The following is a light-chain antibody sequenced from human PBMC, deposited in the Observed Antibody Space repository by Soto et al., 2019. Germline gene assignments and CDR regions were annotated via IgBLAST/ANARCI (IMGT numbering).Light chain of an antibody. J-gene: IGKJ1*01. Sequence: DIQMTQSPSSLSASVGDRVTITCRASQSIEISLNWYQLKPGKAPELLISAASTLQSGVPSRFSGNGSGTDFTLTISSLQRDDFATYYCQQTYNAPGTFGQGTKVEIK. V-gene: IGKV1-39*01. CDR1: QSIEIS. CDR2: AAS. CDR3: QQTYNAPGT.